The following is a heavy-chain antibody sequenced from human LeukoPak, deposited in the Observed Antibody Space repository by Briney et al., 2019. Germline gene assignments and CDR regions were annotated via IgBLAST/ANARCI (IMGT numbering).Heavy chain of an antibody. CDR1: GFTFSSYW. Sequence: GGSLRLSCAASGFTFSSYWMSWVRQAPGKGLEWVANIKQDGSEKYYVDSVKGRFTISRDNAKNSLYVQMNSLRAEDTAVYYCARDRLGGLGAFDIWGQGTMVTVSS. CDR2: IKQDGSEK. V-gene: IGHV3-7*01. D-gene: IGHD3-9*01. CDR3: ARDRLGGLGAFDI. J-gene: IGHJ3*02.